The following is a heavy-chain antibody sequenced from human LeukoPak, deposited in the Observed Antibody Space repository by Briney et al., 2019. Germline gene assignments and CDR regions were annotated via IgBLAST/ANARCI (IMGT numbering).Heavy chain of an antibody. V-gene: IGHV3-74*01. Sequence: PGGSLRLSCAASGFTFSSYWMLWVRQAPGKRLVWVSRINSDGSNTDYAGSVKGRFTISRDNAKNTLYLQMNSLRAEDTALYYCARDLRFDPWGQVTLVTVSS. CDR2: INSDGSNT. D-gene: IGHD5/OR15-5a*01. CDR3: ARDLRFDP. J-gene: IGHJ5*02. CDR1: GFTFSSYW.